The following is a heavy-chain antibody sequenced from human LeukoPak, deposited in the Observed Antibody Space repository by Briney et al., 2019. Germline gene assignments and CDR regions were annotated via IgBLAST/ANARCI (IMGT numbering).Heavy chain of an antibody. Sequence: PGGSLRLSCAASGFTFSSYWMHWVRQAPGKGLVWVSRIYNDGSSTSYADSVKGRFTISRDNAKNTLYLQMNSLRVEDTAVYYFAREGSSWTTSIDPWGQGTLVTVSS. V-gene: IGHV3-74*01. D-gene: IGHD6-13*01. CDR1: GFTFSSYW. CDR2: IYNDGSST. CDR3: AREGSSWTTSIDP. J-gene: IGHJ5*02.